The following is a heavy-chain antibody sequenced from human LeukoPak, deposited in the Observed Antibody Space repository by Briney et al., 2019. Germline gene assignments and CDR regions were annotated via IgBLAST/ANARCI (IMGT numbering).Heavy chain of an antibody. CDR3: ARVALAIDY. J-gene: IGHJ4*02. V-gene: IGHV4-59*01. CDR1: GGSISSYY. CDR2: IYYGGST. Sequence: SETLSLTCTVSGGSISSYYWSWIRQPPGKGLEWIGYIYYGGSTNYNPSLKSRVTISVDTSKNQFSLKLSSVTAADTAVYYCARVALAIDYWGQGTLVTVSS. D-gene: IGHD1-26*01.